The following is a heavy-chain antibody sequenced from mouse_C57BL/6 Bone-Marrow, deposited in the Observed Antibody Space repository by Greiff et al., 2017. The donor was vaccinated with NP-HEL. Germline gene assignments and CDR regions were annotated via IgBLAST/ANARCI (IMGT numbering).Heavy chain of an antibody. V-gene: IGHV5-6*01. J-gene: IGHJ2*01. CDR3: ARGLWYYFDY. D-gene: IGHD1-1*02. CDR1: GFTFSSYG. CDR2: ISSGGSYT. Sequence: EVKLMESGGDLVKPGGSLKLSCAASGFTFSSYGMSWVRQTPDKRLEWVATISSGGSYTYYPDSVKGRFTISRDNAKNTLYLQMSSLKSEDTAMYYCARGLWYYFDYWGQGTTLTVSS.